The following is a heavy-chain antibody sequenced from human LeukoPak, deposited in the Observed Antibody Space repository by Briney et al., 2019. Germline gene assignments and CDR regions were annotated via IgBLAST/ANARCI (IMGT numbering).Heavy chain of an antibody. D-gene: IGHD2-8*01. CDR1: GDSIHRSAYY. CDR3: SNFDF. CDR2: IYYTGNT. Sequence: SETLSLTCNVTGDSIHRSAYYWSWVRQPPGRGLEWIGSIYYTGNTFYTPSLKSRVTISVDTSKNQFSLTLDSMTAADTAVYYCSNFDFWGQGTLVTVSS. V-gene: IGHV4-39*07. J-gene: IGHJ4*02.